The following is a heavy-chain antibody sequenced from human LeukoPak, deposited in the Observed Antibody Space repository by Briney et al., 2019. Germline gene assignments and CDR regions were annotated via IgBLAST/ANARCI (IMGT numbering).Heavy chain of an antibody. V-gene: IGHV3-43*02. CDR2: ISGDGSST. D-gene: IGHD2-15*01. CDR1: GFTFSGYY. J-gene: IGHJ4*02. Sequence: PGGSLRLSCAASGFTFSGYYMSWVRQAPGKGLEWVSLISGDGSSTYYADSVKGRFTISRDNSKNSLYLQMNSLRTEDTALYYCAKDIGRYSPYYFDYWGQGTLVTVSS. CDR3: AKDIGRYSPYYFDY.